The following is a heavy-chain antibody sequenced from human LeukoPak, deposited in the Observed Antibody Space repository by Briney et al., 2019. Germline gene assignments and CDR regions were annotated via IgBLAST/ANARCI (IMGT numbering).Heavy chain of an antibody. CDR1: GFTFTISA. V-gene: IGHV1-58*01. J-gene: IGHJ4*02. Sequence: ASVKVSCKASGFTFTISAVQWVPQARGQRLEWIGWIVVGSGNTNYAQKFQERVTITRDMSTSTAYMELSSLRSEDTAVYYCAAGEEGGDYWGQGTLVTVSS. CDR2: IVVGSGNT. D-gene: IGHD3-16*01. CDR3: AAGEEGGDY.